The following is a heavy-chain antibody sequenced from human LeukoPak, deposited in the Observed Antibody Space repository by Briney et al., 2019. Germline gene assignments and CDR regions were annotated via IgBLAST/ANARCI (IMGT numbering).Heavy chain of an antibody. J-gene: IGHJ4*02. CDR3: ARVGAVAAADC. CDR2: IFSGDST. D-gene: IGHD6-19*01. V-gene: IGHV3-66*01. CDR1: GFTFSDYY. Sequence: GGSLILSCAASGFTFSDYYMTWVRQAPGKGLEWVSIIFSGDSTYYADSVKGRFTISRDNSKNTVYLQMNSLRAEDTAVYYCARVGAVAAADCWGQGTLVTVSS.